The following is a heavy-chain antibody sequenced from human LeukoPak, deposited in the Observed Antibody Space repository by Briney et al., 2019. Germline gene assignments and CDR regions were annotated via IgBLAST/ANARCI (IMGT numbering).Heavy chain of an antibody. V-gene: IGHV1-2*02. CDR3: ARYNGDYAFDY. Sequence: ASVKVSCKASGYTFTGYYMHWVRQGPGQGLEWMGWINPHSGGTNYAQKFQGRVTMTRDTSISTAYMELSRLRSDDTAVYYCARYNGDYAFDYWGQGTLVTVSS. CDR1: GYTFTGYY. J-gene: IGHJ4*02. CDR2: INPHSGGT. D-gene: IGHD4-17*01.